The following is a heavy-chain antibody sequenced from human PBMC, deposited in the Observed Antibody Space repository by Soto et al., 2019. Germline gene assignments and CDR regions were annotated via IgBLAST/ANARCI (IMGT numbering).Heavy chain of an antibody. Sequence: QIQLVQSGAEVKKPGASVKVSCKASGYTFSSYHITWVRQAPGQGLEWIGWISAYNGNTNYAQNLQGRVTMTTDPSTSTAYRELRSLRSDDTAVYYCARDLPPVDYWGQGTLVTVSS. V-gene: IGHV1-18*01. CDR3: ARDLPPVDY. J-gene: IGHJ4*02. CDR2: ISAYNGNT. CDR1: GYTFSSYH.